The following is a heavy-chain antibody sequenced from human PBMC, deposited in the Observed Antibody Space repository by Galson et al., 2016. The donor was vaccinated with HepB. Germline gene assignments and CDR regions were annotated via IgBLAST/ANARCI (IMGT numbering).Heavy chain of an antibody. Sequence: SLRLSCAASGFTFGNYWMHWVRQVPGKGLVWVSHIDSQGGSTTYADAVKGRFTISRYNSKNTLYLQMNHLRVEDTAVYDCAKEGCYGGHFYMDVWGEGTTVTVSS. J-gene: IGHJ6*03. CDR1: GFTFGNYW. V-gene: IGHV3-74*03. CDR3: AKEGCYGGHFYMDV. D-gene: IGHD2-15*01. CDR2: IDSQGGST.